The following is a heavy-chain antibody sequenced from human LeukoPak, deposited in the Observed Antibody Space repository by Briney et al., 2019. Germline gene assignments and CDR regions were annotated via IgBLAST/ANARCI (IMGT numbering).Heavy chain of an antibody. J-gene: IGHJ4*02. V-gene: IGHV3-23*01. CDR3: AKGGKWDVTPFDY. Sequence: GGSLRLSCAASGFTFSDYSMNWVRQAPGKGLEWVSTISGGGGSTYYADSVKGRFSISRDNSKNTLYLQVNSLRAEDTAVYYCAKGGKWDVTPFDYWGQGTLVTVSS. CDR1: GFTFSDYS. D-gene: IGHD1-26*01. CDR2: ISGGGGST.